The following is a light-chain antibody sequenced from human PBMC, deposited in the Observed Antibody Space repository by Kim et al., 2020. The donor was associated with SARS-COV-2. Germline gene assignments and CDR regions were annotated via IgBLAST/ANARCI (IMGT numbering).Light chain of an antibody. V-gene: IGKV1-5*01. CDR1: HSISSW. CDR3: QQYNSYAT. Sequence: GDRVTITCRASHSISSWLAWYQQKPGKAPKLLIYDASSLESGVPSRFSGSGSGTEFTLTISNLQPDDFATYYYQQYNSYATFGQGTKVDIK. CDR2: DAS. J-gene: IGKJ1*01.